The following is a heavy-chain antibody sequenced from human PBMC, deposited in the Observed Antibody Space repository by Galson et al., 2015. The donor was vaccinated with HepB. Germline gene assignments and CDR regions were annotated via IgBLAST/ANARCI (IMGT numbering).Heavy chain of an antibody. V-gene: IGHV3-49*03. J-gene: IGHJ3*02. CDR1: GFTFGDYA. CDR3: TRPLGYCSGGSCRCDAFAM. Sequence: SLRLSCAASGFTFGDYAMCLFRQAPGGRLGWVGFIRSEAYGWNTEYAASVKGSFTISRDDSKSMAYLQMDALYTEDRAVYYGTRPLGYCSGGSCRCDAFAMGGQGRMVTVSS. D-gene: IGHD2-15*01. CDR2: IRSEAYGWNT.